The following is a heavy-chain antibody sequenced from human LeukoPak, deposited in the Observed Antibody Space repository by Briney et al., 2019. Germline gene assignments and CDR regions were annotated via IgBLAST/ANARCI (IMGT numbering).Heavy chain of an antibody. CDR2: INTNTGNP. Sequence: ASVKVSCKASGYTFTSYDINWVRQATGQGLEWMGWINTNTGNPTYAQGFTGRFVFSLDTSVSTAYLQISSLKAEDTAVYYCARRSIAAAGTAWGGDYWGQGTLVTVSS. CDR3: ARRSIAAAGTAWGGDY. J-gene: IGHJ4*02. D-gene: IGHD6-13*01. V-gene: IGHV7-4-1*02. CDR1: GYTFTSYD.